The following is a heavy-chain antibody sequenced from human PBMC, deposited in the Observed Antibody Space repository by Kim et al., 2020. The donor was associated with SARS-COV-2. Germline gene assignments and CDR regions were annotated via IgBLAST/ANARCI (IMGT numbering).Heavy chain of an antibody. V-gene: IGHV3-30*18. CDR3: AKDRGAAAGTEYYFDY. J-gene: IGHJ4*02. Sequence: GGSLRLSCAASGFTFSSYGMHWVRQAPGKGLEWVAVISYDGSNKYYADSVKGRFTISRDNSKNTLYLQMNSLRAEDTAVYYCAKDRGAAAGTEYYFDYWGQGTLVTVSS. CDR2: ISYDGSNK. D-gene: IGHD6-13*01. CDR1: GFTFSSYG.